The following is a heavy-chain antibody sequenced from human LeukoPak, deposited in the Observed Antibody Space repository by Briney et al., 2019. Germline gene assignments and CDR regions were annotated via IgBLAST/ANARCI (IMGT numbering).Heavy chain of an antibody. J-gene: IGHJ4*02. Sequence: QSGGSLRLSCAASGFTFRNYAMTWVRQAPGKGLEWVSAISDDGSDPRNAVTVTGRFTISRDNSKNKLYLQMNSLRAEDTAIYFCAKDWSCASWGQGTLVTVSS. D-gene: IGHD3-16*01. CDR2: ISDDGSDP. CDR1: GFTFRNYA. V-gene: IGHV3-23*01. CDR3: AKDWSCAS.